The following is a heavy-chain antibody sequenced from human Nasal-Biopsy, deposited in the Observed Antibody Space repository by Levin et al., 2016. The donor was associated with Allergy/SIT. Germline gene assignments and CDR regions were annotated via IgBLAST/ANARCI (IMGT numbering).Heavy chain of an antibody. CDR1: GFSLSTPGVS. Sequence: SGPTLVKPTQTLTLTCTFSGFSLSTPGVSVGWIRQPPGKALEWLALIYYNDDKRYSPSLESRLTITKDTSKNQVVLTMTNMDPVDTATYYCAHILENLYYYFYGMDVWGQGTTVTVSS. CDR2: IYYNDDK. D-gene: IGHD1-14*01. CDR3: AHILENLYYYFYGMDV. J-gene: IGHJ6*02. V-gene: IGHV2-5*01.